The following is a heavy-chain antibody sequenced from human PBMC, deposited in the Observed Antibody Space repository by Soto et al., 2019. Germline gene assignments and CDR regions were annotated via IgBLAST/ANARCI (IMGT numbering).Heavy chain of an antibody. CDR1: GFNLSHPW. CDR3: TTEIYYDFLTGYHNVAY. CDR2: IKSKTDGGTA. J-gene: IGHJ4*02. D-gene: IGHD3-9*01. Sequence: EVQLLESGGGLVKPGGSLRLSCAASGFNLSHPWMTWVRQAAGKGLEWVGHIKSKTDGGTADYAAPVKGRITISRDDSKNTIYLQMNSLKTEDTAVYYCTTEIYYDFLTGYHNVAYWGQGTLVTVSS. V-gene: IGHV3-15*01.